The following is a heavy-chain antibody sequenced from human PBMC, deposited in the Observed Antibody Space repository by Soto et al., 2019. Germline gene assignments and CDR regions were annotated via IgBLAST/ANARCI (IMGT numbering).Heavy chain of an antibody. D-gene: IGHD5-12*01. Sequence: QVQLVESGGGVVQPGRSLRLSCAASGFTFSSYGMHWVRQAPGKGLEWVAVISYDGSNKYYADSVKGRFTISRDNSKNPLYLQMNSLRAEDTAVYYCANLYSGYDPVDYWGQGTLVTVSS. CDR3: ANLYSGYDPVDY. V-gene: IGHV3-30*18. CDR2: ISYDGSNK. CDR1: GFTFSSYG. J-gene: IGHJ4*02.